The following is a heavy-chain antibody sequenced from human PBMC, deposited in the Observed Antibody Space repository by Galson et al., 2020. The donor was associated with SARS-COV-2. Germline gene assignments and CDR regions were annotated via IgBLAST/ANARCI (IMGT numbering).Heavy chain of an antibody. CDR2: AFHRGRT. J-gene: IGHJ4*02. V-gene: IGHV4-4*08. CDR3: AGESGWGYNNFDK. Sequence: ASETLSLTCTVSGGSVTSFYWHWIRQPPGQGLEWVGNAFHRGRTHYNPSRKSRVTMSVDTSKNQFSLELTSVTAADTAVYYCAGESGWGYNNFDKWGQGTLVTVSS. CDR1: GGSVTSFY. D-gene: IGHD1-1*01.